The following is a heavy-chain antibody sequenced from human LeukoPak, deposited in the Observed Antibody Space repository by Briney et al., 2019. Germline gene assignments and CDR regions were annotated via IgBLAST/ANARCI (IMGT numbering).Heavy chain of an antibody. Sequence: PGRSLRLSCAASGFTFSSYGMHWVRQAPGKGLEWVACFYSGESTFYADSVKGRFTISRDASKNTVHLQMDRLRADDTAMYYCARALGSGTYYGWGQGTLVTVSS. CDR2: FYSGEST. D-gene: IGHD1-26*01. J-gene: IGHJ4*02. CDR1: GFTFSSYG. V-gene: IGHV3-53*01. CDR3: ARALGSGTYYG.